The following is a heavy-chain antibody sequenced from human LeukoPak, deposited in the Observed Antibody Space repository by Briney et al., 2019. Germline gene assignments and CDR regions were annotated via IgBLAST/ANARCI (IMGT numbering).Heavy chain of an antibody. J-gene: IGHJ4*02. D-gene: IGHD5-12*01. V-gene: IGHV3-30-3*01. CDR3: AREVATRVYFDY. CDR2: ISNDGNKK. CDR1: GFTFSAHA. Sequence: GGSLRLSCTASGFTFSAHAMHWVRQAPGKGLEWLAVISNDGNKKFYADSVKGRFTISRDNSKNTLYLQMNSLRAEDTAVYYCAREVATRVYFDYWGQGTLVTVSS.